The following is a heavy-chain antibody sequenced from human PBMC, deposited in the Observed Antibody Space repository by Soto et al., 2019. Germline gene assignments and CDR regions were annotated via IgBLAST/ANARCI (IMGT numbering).Heavy chain of an antibody. CDR2: IIPILGIA. J-gene: IGHJ5*02. CDR1: GGTFSSYT. CDR3: ARDNCSGGSCYSSGWFDP. D-gene: IGHD2-15*01. Sequence: SVKVSCKASGGTFSSYTISWVRQAPGQGLEWMGRIIPILGIANYAQKFQGRVTITADKSTSTAYMELSSLRSEDTAVYYCARDNCSGGSCYSSGWFDPWGQGTLVTVSS. V-gene: IGHV1-69*04.